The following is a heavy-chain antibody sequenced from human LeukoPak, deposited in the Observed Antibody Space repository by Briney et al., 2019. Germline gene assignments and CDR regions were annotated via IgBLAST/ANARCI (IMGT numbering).Heavy chain of an antibody. CDR3: ARGSPVASGRYSIYSS. J-gene: IGHJ5*02. V-gene: IGHV3-53*01. D-gene: IGHD3-10*01. CDR2: IYGDGTT. CDR1: GSTVRNYC. Sequence: GGSLRLSCAASGSTVRNYCMSWVRQAPGKGLEWVAVIYGDGTTYYADSVKGRFTISSDTLKNTLSLQMDSLRAADTAMYYCARGSPVASGRYSIYSSWGQGTLVTVSP.